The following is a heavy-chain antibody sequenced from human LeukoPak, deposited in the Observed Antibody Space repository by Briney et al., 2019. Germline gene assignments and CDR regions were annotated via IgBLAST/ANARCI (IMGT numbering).Heavy chain of an antibody. D-gene: IGHD2-21*01. CDR2: IKQGGSEK. CDR1: GFTFSSYW. Sequence: GGSLRLSCAASGFTFSSYWMTWVRQAPGKGLEWVANIKQGGSEKNYVDSVKGRFTISRDNAKNSLYLQMNSLRAEDTAVYYCAGVRGDYYFDYWGQGTLVTVSS. V-gene: IGHV3-7*01. J-gene: IGHJ4*02. CDR3: AGVRGDYYFDY.